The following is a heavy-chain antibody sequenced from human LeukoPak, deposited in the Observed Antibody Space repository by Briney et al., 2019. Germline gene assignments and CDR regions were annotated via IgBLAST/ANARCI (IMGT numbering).Heavy chain of an antibody. J-gene: IGHJ3*02. D-gene: IGHD5-24*01. CDR3: TYNKDDAFDI. CDR1: GFTFSTYT. Sequence: GGSLRLSCAASGFTFSTYTLNWVRQAPGKGLEWVSSITSSTTYIYYADSVKGRFTISRDDAKNSLYLQMNSLRAEDTAVYYCTYNKDDAFDIWGQGTMVTVSS. V-gene: IGHV3-21*01. CDR2: ITSSTTYI.